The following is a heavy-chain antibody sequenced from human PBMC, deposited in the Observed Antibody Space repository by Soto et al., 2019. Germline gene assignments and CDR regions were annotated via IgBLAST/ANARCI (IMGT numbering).Heavy chain of an antibody. Sequence: GASVKVSCKASGYTFTSYGISWVRQAPGQGLEWMGWISAYNGNTNYAQKLQGRVTMTTDTSTSTAYMELRSLRSDDTAVYYCARGLGVAVAGDYYGMDVWGQGTTVTVSS. D-gene: IGHD6-19*01. J-gene: IGHJ6*01. V-gene: IGHV1-18*01. CDR2: ISAYNGNT. CDR1: GYTFTSYG. CDR3: ARGLGVAVAGDYYGMDV.